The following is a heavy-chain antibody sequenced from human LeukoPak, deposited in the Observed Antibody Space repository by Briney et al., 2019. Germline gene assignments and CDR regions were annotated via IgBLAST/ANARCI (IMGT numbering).Heavy chain of an antibody. CDR1: GFIFSRYA. J-gene: IGHJ4*02. CDR2: ISGSGGTT. Sequence: GGSLRLSCAASGFIFSRYAMGWVRQPPGKGLEWVSTISGSGGTTYYADSVKGRFTISRDSSKNTLYLQMNSLTADDTATYYCARDVRLWAEVGSVYFDQWGQGTLVIVSS. V-gene: IGHV3-23*01. D-gene: IGHD6-13*01. CDR3: ARDVRLWAEVGSVYFDQ.